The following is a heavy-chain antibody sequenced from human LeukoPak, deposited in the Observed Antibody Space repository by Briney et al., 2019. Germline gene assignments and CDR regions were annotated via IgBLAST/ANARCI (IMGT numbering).Heavy chain of an antibody. D-gene: IGHD3-22*01. J-gene: IGHJ6*04. CDR2: IYYSGST. CDR1: GGSISSYY. Sequence: PPETLSLTCTVSGGSISSYYWSWIRQPPGKGLEWIGYIYYSGSTNYNPSLKSRVTISVDTSKNQFSLKLSSVTAADTAVYYCARSYYDSSGYYPLGDVWGKGTTVTVSS. CDR3: ARSYYDSSGYYPLGDV. V-gene: IGHV4-59*01.